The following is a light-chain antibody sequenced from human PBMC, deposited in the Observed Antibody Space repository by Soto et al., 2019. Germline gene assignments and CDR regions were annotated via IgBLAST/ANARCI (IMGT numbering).Light chain of an antibody. CDR1: QSIGSS. J-gene: IGKJ1*01. Sequence: DIQMTQSPSTVSASVGDRVTITCRASQSIGSSLAWYQQKPGKAPNLLISDASSLERGVPSRFSGSGSGTEFTLTIRSLQPDDFATYYCQQYNGYSRTFGQGTKVDIK. CDR2: DAS. V-gene: IGKV1-5*01. CDR3: QQYNGYSRT.